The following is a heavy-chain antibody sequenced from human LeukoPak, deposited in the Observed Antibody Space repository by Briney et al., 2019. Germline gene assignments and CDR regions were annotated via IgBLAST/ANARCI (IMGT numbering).Heavy chain of an antibody. CDR1: GGSISSGEYY. V-gene: IGHV4-30-4*01. CDR3: ARSYYYYGMDV. J-gene: IGHJ6*02. Sequence: SENLSLNCTVPGGSISSGEYYWSRIRHPPGKGLEWFGYIYYSRSTYYNPSLKSRVTISVHTSKNQFSLKLSSVTAADTAVYYCARSYYYYGMDVWGQGTTVTVSS. CDR2: IYYSRST.